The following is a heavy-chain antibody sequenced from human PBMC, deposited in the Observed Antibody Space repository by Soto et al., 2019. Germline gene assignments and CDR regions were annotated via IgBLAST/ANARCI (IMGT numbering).Heavy chain of an antibody. V-gene: IGHV3-33*01. D-gene: IGHD3-22*01. Sequence: QVQLVESGGGVVQPGRSLRLSCAASGFTFSNYGMHWVRQAPGKGLEWVAVIWYDGSNKYYAESVKGRFTISRDNSKNSLYLQMNSLRVEDTAVYYCARGGPYDSSGYFGYYFDYWGQGTLVTVSS. CDR2: IWYDGSNK. J-gene: IGHJ4*02. CDR3: ARGGPYDSSGYFGYYFDY. CDR1: GFTFSNYG.